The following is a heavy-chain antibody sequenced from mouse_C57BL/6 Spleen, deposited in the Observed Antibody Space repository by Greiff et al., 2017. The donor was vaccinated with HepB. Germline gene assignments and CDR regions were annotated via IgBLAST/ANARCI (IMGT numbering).Heavy chain of an antibody. V-gene: IGHV1-82*01. CDR3: ARWGDWDGY. Sequence: QVQLKESGPELVKPGASVKISCKASGYAFSSSWMNWVKQRPGKGLEWIGRIYPGDGDTNYNGKFKGKATLTADKSSSTAYMQLSSLTSEDSAVYFCARWGDWDGYWGQGTTLTVSS. CDR1: GYAFSSSW. CDR2: IYPGDGDT. J-gene: IGHJ2*01. D-gene: IGHD4-1*01.